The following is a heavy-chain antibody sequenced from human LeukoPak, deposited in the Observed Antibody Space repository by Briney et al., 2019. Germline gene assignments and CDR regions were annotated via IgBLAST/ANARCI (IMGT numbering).Heavy chain of an antibody. V-gene: IGHV3-30*18. J-gene: IGHJ4*02. CDR3: AKGGGWSDPFNY. D-gene: IGHD6-19*01. Sequence: GRSLRLSCAASGFTFSSAVMHWVRQTPGKGLEWVAVISYDGDKKYYGDSVKGRSTISRDSSKVDLQMNSLRPEDTAVYYCAKGGGWSDPFNYWGQGTLVTVSS. CDR2: ISYDGDKK. CDR1: GFTFSSAV.